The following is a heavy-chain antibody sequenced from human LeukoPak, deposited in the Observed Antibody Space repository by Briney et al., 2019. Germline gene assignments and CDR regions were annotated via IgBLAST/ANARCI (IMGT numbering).Heavy chain of an antibody. D-gene: IGHD1-26*01. CDR3: ARASGSYDY. Sequence: GGSLRFSCAASGLAFSFIGMYWVRQSPGKGLEWVAVIWNDGSNKYYADSVKGRFTISRDNSKNTLFLQMNSLRAEDTAVYYCARASGSYDYWGQGTLVTVSS. V-gene: IGHV3-33*01. J-gene: IGHJ4*02. CDR1: GLAFSFIG. CDR2: IWNDGSNK.